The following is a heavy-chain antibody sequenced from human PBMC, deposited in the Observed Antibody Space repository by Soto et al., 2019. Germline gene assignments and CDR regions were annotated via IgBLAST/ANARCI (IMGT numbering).Heavy chain of an antibody. D-gene: IGHD3-10*01. J-gene: IGHJ3*02. Sequence: QVQLVQSGAEVKKPGSSVKVSCKASGGTFSSYAISWVRQAPGQGLEWMGGFIPIFGTANYAQKFQGRVTITADESTSTAYMELSSLRSEDTAVYYCAKPYGSGSYRAFDIWGQGTMVTVSS. V-gene: IGHV1-69*01. CDR2: FIPIFGTA. CDR3: AKPYGSGSYRAFDI. CDR1: GGTFSSYA.